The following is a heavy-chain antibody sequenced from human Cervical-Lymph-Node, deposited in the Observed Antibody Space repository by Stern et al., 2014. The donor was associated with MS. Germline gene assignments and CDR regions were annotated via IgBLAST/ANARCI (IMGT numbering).Heavy chain of an antibody. CDR2: ISYDGSKK. D-gene: IGHD3-16*01. J-gene: IGHJ6*02. Sequence: VQLVESGGGVVQPGRSLRLSCAASGFTFSSYGMHWVRQAPGKGLEWVAVISYDGSKKYYADSVKGRFTISRDNSKNTLYLQMNSLRAEDTAVYYCAKVGGAYYYYGMDVWGQGTTATVSS. V-gene: IGHV3-30*18. CDR1: GFTFSSYG. CDR3: AKVGGAYYYYGMDV.